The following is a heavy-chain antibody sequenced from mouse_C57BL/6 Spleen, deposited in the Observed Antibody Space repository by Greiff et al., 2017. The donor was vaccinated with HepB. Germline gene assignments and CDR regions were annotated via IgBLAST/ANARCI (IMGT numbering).Heavy chain of an antibody. CDR1: GFTFSSYA. CDR3: ARELDYYGSSPFDY. Sequence: EVQLVESGGGLVKPGGSLKLSCAASGFTFSSYAMSWVRQTPEKRLEWVATISDGGSYTYYPDNVKGRFTISRDNAKNKLYLQMSHLKSEDTAMYYCARELDYYGSSPFDYWGQGTTLTVSS. CDR2: ISDGGSYT. V-gene: IGHV5-4*01. J-gene: IGHJ2*01. D-gene: IGHD1-1*01.